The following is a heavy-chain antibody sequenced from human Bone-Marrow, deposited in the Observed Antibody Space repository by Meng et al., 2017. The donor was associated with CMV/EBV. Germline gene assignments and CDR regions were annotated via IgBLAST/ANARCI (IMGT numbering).Heavy chain of an antibody. J-gene: IGHJ5*02. CDR2: ISNYNGNT. D-gene: IGHD6-6*01. Sequence: QVQLVQSGVEVKKPGASVKVSCKASGYTFTTYGLSWVRQAPGQGLEWMGWISNYNGNTNYAQKLQDRVTMTTDASTSIAYMELRSLRFDDTAIYYCARDMIASRPGWFDPWGQGTLVTVSS. CDR3: ARDMIASRPGWFDP. V-gene: IGHV1-18*01. CDR1: GYTFTTYG.